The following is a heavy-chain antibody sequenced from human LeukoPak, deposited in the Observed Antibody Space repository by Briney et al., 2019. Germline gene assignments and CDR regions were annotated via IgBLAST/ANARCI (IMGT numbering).Heavy chain of an antibody. J-gene: IGHJ4*02. V-gene: IGHV1-46*01. CDR2: INPSGGST. CDR1: GYTFTSYY. CDR3: ARVSYSGYDYAPPLDY. D-gene: IGHD5-12*01. Sequence: ASVKVSCKASGYTFTSYYMHWVRQAPGQGLEWMGIINPSGGSTSYAQKFQGRVTMTRDMSTSTVYMELSSLRSEDTAVYYCARVSYSGYDYAPPLDYWGQGTLVTVSS.